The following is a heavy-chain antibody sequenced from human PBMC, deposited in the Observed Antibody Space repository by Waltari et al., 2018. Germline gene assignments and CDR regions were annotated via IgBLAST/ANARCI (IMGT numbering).Heavy chain of an antibody. CDR2: TIPILGKA. D-gene: IGHD3-10*01. V-gene: IGHV1-69*10. J-gene: IGHJ3*02. CDR1: GGTFSSYA. Sequence: QVQLVQSGAEVKKPGSSVKVSCKASGGTFSSYAISWVRQAPGQGLEWMGGTIPILGKANYAQKSQGRVTITAYKSTSTAYMGLSSLRSEDTAVYYCAHVNYGSGSGIDAFDIWGQGTMVTVSS. CDR3: AHVNYGSGSGIDAFDI.